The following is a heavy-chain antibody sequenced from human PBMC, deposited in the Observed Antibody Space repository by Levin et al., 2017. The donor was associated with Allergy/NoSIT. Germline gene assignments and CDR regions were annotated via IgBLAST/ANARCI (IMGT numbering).Heavy chain of an antibody. CDR3: AKDFGTSWGYHYYYGMDV. CDR2: ISNSGSST. J-gene: IGHJ6*02. Sequence: GESLKISCAASGFTFNTFAMSWIRQAPGMGPEWVSFISNSGSSTYYLDSVKGRFTISRDNSKNTLYLQMDSLRVEDTATYYCAKDFGTSWGYHYYYGMDVWGPGTTATV. D-gene: IGHD2-2*01. V-gene: IGHV3-23*01. CDR1: GFTFNTFA.